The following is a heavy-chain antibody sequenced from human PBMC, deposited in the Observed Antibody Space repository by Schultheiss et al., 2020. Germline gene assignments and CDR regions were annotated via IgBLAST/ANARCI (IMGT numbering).Heavy chain of an antibody. CDR3: ARFASYYYDSSGYYSPPDAFDI. J-gene: IGHJ3*02. V-gene: IGHV4-30-4*07. D-gene: IGHD3-22*01. CDR1: GGSISSGGYS. CDR2: IYYSGST. Sequence: LRLSCAVSGGSISSGGYSWSWIRQPPGKGLEWIGYIYYSGSTNYNPSLKSRVTISVDTSKNQFSLKLSSVTAADTAVYYCARFASYYYDSSGYYSPPDAFDIWGQGTMVTVSS.